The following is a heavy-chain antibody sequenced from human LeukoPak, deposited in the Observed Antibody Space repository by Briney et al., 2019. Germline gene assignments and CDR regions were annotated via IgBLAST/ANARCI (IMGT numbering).Heavy chain of an antibody. CDR3: ARDRSPYCRGGICYPFDY. J-gene: IGHJ4*02. V-gene: IGHV3-30*02. Sequence: GGSLRLSCAASGFTFSSYGMHWVRQAPGKGLEWVAFIRYDGSNKYYADSVKGRFTISRDNSKNTLYLQMNSLRPEDTAVYHCARDRSPYCRGGICYPFDYWGQGTLVTVSS. D-gene: IGHD2-15*01. CDR1: GFTFSSYG. CDR2: IRYDGSNK.